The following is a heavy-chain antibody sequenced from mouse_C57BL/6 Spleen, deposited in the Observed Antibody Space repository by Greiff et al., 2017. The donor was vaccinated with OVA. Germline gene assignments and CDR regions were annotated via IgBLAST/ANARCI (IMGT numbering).Heavy chain of an antibody. J-gene: IGHJ2*01. Sequence: QVQLKQPGAELVRPGSSVKLSCKASGYTFTSYWMHWVKQRPIQGLEWIGNIDPSDSETHYNQKFKDKATLTVDKSSSTAYMQLSSLTSEDFAVYYCVCFTGYDSYYFDYWGQGTTLTVSS. CDR1: GYTFTSYW. V-gene: IGHV1-52*01. D-gene: IGHD1-1*01. CDR3: VCFTGYDSYYFDY. CDR2: IDPSDSET.